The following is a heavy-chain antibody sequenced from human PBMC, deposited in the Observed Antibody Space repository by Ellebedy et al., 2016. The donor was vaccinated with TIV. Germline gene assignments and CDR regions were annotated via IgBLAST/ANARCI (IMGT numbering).Heavy chain of an antibody. V-gene: IGHV3-7*01. Sequence: GGSLRLXXAASGFTFSSYWMNWVRQAPGKGLEWMANIKQDGSVKYYVDSVKGRFTISRDNAKNSLYLQMNSLRPEDTAVYYRAREVGGGGAYWGQGTLVTISS. CDR3: AREVGGGGAY. J-gene: IGHJ4*02. CDR2: IKQDGSVK. CDR1: GFTFSSYW. D-gene: IGHD2-21*01.